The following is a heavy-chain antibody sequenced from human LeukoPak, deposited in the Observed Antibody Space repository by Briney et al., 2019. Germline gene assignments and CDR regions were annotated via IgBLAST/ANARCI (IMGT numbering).Heavy chain of an antibody. V-gene: IGHV4-4*07. CDR3: ARGEWLAGAFDY. D-gene: IGHD6-19*01. CDR2: FYISGST. Sequence: SETLSLTCTVSGDSISNYYWSWIRQPAGKELEWIGRFYISGSTNYKPSLKSRVTISVDKSKNQFSLKVRSVTAADTAVYYCARGEWLAGAFDYWGQGTLVTVSS. CDR1: GDSISNYY. J-gene: IGHJ4*02.